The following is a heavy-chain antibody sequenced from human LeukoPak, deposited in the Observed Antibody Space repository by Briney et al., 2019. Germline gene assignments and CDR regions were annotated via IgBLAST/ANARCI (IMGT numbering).Heavy chain of an antibody. V-gene: IGHV1-2*02. CDR3: ARTVVAATPEYNWFDP. D-gene: IGHD2-15*01. J-gene: IGHJ5*02. CDR1: GYTFTGYY. CDR2: INPNSGGT. Sequence: ASVKVSCKASGYTFTGYYMHWVRQAPGQGLEWMGWINPNSGGTNYAQKFQGRVTMTRDTSISTAYMGLSRLRSDDTAVYYCARTVVAATPEYNWFDPWGQGTLVTVSS.